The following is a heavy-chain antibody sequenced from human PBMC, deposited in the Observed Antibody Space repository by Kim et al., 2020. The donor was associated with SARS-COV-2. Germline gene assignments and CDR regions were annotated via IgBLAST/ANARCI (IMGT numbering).Heavy chain of an antibody. Sequence: ASVKVSCKASGYTFTSYGISWVRQAPGQGLEWIGWISAYNGNTNYAQKLQGRVTMTTDTSTSTAYMELRSLRSDDTAVYYCARVGGSAAAGFDYYYYGMDVWGQGTTVTVSS. CDR1: GYTFTSYG. V-gene: IGHV1-18*01. J-gene: IGHJ6*02. CDR2: ISAYNGNT. CDR3: ARVGGSAAAGFDYYYYGMDV. D-gene: IGHD6-13*01.